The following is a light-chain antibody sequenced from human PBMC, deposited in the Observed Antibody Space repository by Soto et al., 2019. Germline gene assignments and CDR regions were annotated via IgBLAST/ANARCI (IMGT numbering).Light chain of an antibody. CDR3: QQYNSWHPT. J-gene: IGKJ4*02. Sequence: EIVMTQSPATLSVSPGERATLSCRASQSVNIKLAWYQQNPGQAPRLVIYGASTRATGIPARSSGSGSGKEFTLAISSLQSEYFAVYYCQQYNSWHPTCGGGTKVEIK. V-gene: IGKV3-15*01. CDR1: QSVNIK. CDR2: GAS.